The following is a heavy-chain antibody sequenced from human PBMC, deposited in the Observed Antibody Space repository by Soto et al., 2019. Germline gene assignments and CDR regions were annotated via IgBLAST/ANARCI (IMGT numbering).Heavy chain of an antibody. Sequence: LXLXCAASGFTFSSXAMHWVPHAPGKWLEWVAVISYDGSNKYYADSVKGRFTISRDNSKNTLYVPMNSLRAEHPALYYRARGLHDYDILTGLPPHFDYWGQGTLGTVSS. CDR2: ISYDGSNK. J-gene: IGHJ4*02. D-gene: IGHD3-9*01. CDR1: GFTFSSXA. V-gene: IGHV3-30*14. CDR3: ARGLHDYDILTGLPPHFDY.